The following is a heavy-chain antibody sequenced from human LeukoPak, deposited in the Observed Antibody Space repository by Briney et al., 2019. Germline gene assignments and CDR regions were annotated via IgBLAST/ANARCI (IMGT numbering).Heavy chain of an antibody. J-gene: IGHJ4*02. Sequence: GGSLRLSCAASGFTFSRYAMSWVRQAPGKGLEWVSYISSSGTSTNYADSVKGRFTISRDNAKNSLYLQMNSLRVEDTAVYYCARDRGAVTGQYFDYWGQGTLVTVSS. CDR3: ARDRGAVTGQYFDY. V-gene: IGHV3-11*01. D-gene: IGHD6-19*01. CDR1: GFTFSRYA. CDR2: ISSSGTST.